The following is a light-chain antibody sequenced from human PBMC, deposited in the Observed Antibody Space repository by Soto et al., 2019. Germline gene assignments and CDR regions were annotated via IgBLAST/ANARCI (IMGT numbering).Light chain of an antibody. CDR1: SSDVGGYNY. CDR3: SSYTSGTTLYV. Sequence: QLVLTQPAYVSGSPGQSITISCTGTSSDVGGYNYVSWYQHHAGKAPRLMIYASSNRPSGVSHRFSGSRSGNTASLTISGLQAEDEADYYCSSYTSGTTLYVFGTGTKLTVL. CDR2: ASS. V-gene: IGLV2-14*01. J-gene: IGLJ1*01.